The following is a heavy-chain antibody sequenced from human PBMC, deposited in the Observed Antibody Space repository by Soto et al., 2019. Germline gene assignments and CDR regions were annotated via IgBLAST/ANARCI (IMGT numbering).Heavy chain of an antibody. D-gene: IGHD3-3*01. J-gene: IGHJ4*02. CDR3: ARLGKRFLEWLLYPAYFDY. Sequence: EVQLVQSGAEVKKPGESLKISCKGSGYSFTSYWIGWVRQMPGKGLEWMGIIYPGDSDTRYSPSFQGQVTISADKSISTAYLQWSSLKASDTAMYYCARLGKRFLEWLLYPAYFDYWGQGTLVTVSS. V-gene: IGHV5-51*01. CDR1: GYSFTSYW. CDR2: IYPGDSDT.